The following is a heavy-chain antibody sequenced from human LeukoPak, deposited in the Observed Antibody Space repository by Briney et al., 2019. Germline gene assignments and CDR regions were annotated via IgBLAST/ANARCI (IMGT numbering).Heavy chain of an antibody. J-gene: IGHJ6*02. V-gene: IGHV1-46*01. CDR3: ASAICGGDCGYYGMDV. D-gene: IGHD2-21*02. CDR2: INPSGGST. Sequence: ASVKVSCTASGYTFTSYYMHWVRQAPGQGLEWMGIINPSGGSTSYAQKFQGRVTMTRDTSTSTVYMELSSLRSEDTAVYYCASAICGGDCGYYGMDVWGQGTTVTVSS. CDR1: GYTFTSYY.